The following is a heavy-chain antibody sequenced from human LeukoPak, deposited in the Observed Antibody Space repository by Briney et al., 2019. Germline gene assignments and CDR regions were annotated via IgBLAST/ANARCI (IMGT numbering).Heavy chain of an antibody. Sequence: SETLSLTCAVYVDSYSNCYWNWIRQTPGKGLEWIGEVNESGGTNINPSLRSRVILSVDTSKNQFSLKLSSVTAADTAVYYCAGAVGGYSYLFGYWGQGTLVTVSS. J-gene: IGHJ4*02. D-gene: IGHD5-18*01. CDR3: AGAVGGYSYLFGY. CDR1: VDSYSNCY. V-gene: IGHV4-34*01. CDR2: VNESGGT.